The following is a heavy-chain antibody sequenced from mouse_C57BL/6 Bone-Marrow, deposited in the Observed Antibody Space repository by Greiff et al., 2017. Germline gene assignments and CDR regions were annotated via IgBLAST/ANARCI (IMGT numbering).Heavy chain of an antibody. CDR1: GYSFTDYN. Sequence: EVQLQQSGPELVKPGASVKISCKASGYSFTDYNMNWVKQSNGKSLEWIGVINPNYGTTSYNQKFKGKATLTADQSSSTAYMQLNSLTSENSAVYYCAVGYDYEYAIDYWGQGTSLTVSS. V-gene: IGHV1-39*01. J-gene: IGHJ4*01. CDR3: AVGYDYEYAIDY. D-gene: IGHD2-4*01. CDR2: INPNYGTT.